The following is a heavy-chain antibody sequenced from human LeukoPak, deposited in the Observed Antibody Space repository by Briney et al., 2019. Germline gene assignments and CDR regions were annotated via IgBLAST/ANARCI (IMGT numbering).Heavy chain of an antibody. CDR2: INPNGGGT. CDR1: GSTFSVYY. Sequence: ASVKVSDYPSGSTFSVYYVLGVRQAPGQGLEWMGWINPNGGGTNFAQKFQGRLTMTRDTSISTAYMELSGLRSDDTAVYYCVRPRLVYWARVTLVTVSS. D-gene: IGHD3-16*01. J-gene: IGHJ4*02. V-gene: IGHV1-2*02. CDR3: VRPRLVY.